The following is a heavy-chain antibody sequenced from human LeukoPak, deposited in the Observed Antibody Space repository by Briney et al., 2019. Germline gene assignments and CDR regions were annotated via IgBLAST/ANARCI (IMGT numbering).Heavy chain of an antibody. CDR1: GFTFSSYG. V-gene: IGHV3-30*18. J-gene: IGHJ3*02. Sequence: GGSLRLSCAASGFTFSSYGMHWVRQAPGKGLEWVAVISYDGSNKYYADSVEGRFTISRDNSKNTLYLQMNSLRAEDTAVYYCAKDLAAVAGTQSVFDIWGQGTMVTVSS. D-gene: IGHD6-19*01. CDR2: ISYDGSNK. CDR3: AKDLAAVAGTQSVFDI.